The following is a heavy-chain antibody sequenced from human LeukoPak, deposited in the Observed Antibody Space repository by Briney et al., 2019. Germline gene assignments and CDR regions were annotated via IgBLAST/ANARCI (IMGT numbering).Heavy chain of an antibody. V-gene: IGHV1-69*06. CDR2: IIPIFGTA. CDR3: ARAGPGTTGIYPLVYYYYMDV. J-gene: IGHJ6*03. Sequence: KISCNGSGYSFTSFWIGWVRQARGQGLEWMGGIIPIFGTANYAQKFQGRVTITAEKSKSTAYMELSSLRSEDTAVYYCARAGPGTTGIYPLVYYYYMDVWRKGTTVTVS. D-gene: IGHD1-1*01. CDR1: GYSFTSFW.